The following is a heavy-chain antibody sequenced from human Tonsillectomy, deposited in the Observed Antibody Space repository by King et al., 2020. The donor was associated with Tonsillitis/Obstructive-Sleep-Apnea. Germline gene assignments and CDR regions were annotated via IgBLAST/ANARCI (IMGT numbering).Heavy chain of an antibody. V-gene: IGHV5-51*03. CDR3: TRGSGNYIPDY. CDR1: GFNFVAYW. Sequence: QLVQSGAEVKKPGESLKISCKGSGFNFVAYWIGWVRQKPGKGLEWMGIIYPGDSDTRYSPSFQGHVTISADKSINTAYLQWSDLKASDTAMYFCTRGSGNYIPDYWGQGALVTVSS. J-gene: IGHJ4*02. D-gene: IGHD3-10*01. CDR2: IYPGDSDT.